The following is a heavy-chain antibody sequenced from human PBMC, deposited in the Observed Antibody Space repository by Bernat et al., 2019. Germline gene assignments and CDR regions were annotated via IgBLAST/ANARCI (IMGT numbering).Heavy chain of an antibody. CDR3: ARGVFGSGWYFVHPHFDY. CDR1: GGSFSGYY. D-gene: IGHD6-19*01. V-gene: IGHV4-34*01. J-gene: IGHJ4*02. Sequence: QVQLQQWGAGLLKPSETLSLTCAVYGGSFSGYYWSWIRQPPGKGLEWIGEINHSGSTNYNPSLKSRVTISVDTSKNQFSLKLSTVTAADTAVYYCARGVFGSGWYFVHPHFDYWGQGTLVTVSS. CDR2: INHSGST.